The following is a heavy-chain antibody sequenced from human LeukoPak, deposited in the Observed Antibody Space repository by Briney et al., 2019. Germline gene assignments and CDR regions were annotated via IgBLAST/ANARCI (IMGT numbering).Heavy chain of an antibody. CDR2: IRNDGDVI. V-gene: IGHV3-30*02. J-gene: IGHJ4*02. CDR3: ARENPETGYYLDC. D-gene: IGHD3-9*01. CDR1: GFTFTSFG. Sequence: GGSLRLSCAASGFTFTSFGMHWVRQAPGRGLEWVAFIRNDGDVIYYADSVKGRFTISRDNSKNTVYLQLNSLRAEDTAVYYCARENPETGYYLDCWGQGTLVTVSS.